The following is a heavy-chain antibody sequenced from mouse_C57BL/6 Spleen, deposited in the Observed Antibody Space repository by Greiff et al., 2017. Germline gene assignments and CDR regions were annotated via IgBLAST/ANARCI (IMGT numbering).Heavy chain of an antibody. CDR3: ALDGYYAMDY. J-gene: IGHJ4*01. V-gene: IGHV1-72*01. Sequence: QVHVKQPGAELVKPGASVKLSCKASGYTFTSYWMHWVKQRPGRGLEWIGRIDPNSGGTKYNEKFKSKATLTVDKPSSTAYMQRSSLTSEDSAVYYCALDGYYAMDYWGQGTSVTVSS. D-gene: IGHD2-3*01. CDR2: IDPNSGGT. CDR1: GYTFTSYW.